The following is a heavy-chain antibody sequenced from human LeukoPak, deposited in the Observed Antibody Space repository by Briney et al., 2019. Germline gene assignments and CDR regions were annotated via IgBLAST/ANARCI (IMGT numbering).Heavy chain of an antibody. V-gene: IGHV4-34*01. CDR3: ARAGYCSSTSCLNAGGFDY. J-gene: IGHJ4*02. CDR1: GGSISGYY. CDR2: INHSGST. D-gene: IGHD2-2*01. Sequence: SSETLSLTCTVSGGSISGYYWSWIRQPPGKGLEWIGEINHSGSTNYNPSLKSRVTISVDTSKNQFSLKLSSVTAADTAVYYCARAGYCSSTSCLNAGGFDYWGQGTLVTVSS.